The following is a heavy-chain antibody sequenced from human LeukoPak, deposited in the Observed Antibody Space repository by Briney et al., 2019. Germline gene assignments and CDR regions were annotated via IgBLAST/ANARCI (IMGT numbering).Heavy chain of an antibody. V-gene: IGHV1-2*02. Sequence: ASVKVSCKASGYTFTGYYMHWVRQAPGQGLEWMGWINPNSGGTNYAQKFQGRITMTRDTSISTAYMELSRLRSDDTAVYYCARDHSGSYYGTNWFDPWGQGTLVTVPS. CDR3: ARDHSGSYYGTNWFDP. CDR2: INPNSGGT. D-gene: IGHD1-26*01. J-gene: IGHJ5*02. CDR1: GYTFTGYY.